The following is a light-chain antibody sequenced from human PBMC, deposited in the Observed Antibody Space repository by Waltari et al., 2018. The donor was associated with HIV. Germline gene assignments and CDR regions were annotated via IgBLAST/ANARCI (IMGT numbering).Light chain of an antibody. J-gene: IGLJ2*01. CDR3: SSFAGTNDVI. CDR2: EVS. CDR1: SSNVGGYNY. V-gene: IGLV2-8*01. Sequence: QSALTQPPSASGSPGQSVTIPCPGTSSNVGGYNYVSWYQQHQGKAPKLMIYEVSQRPSGVPDRFSGSKSGNTASLTVSGLQAEDEANYYCSSFAGTNDVIFGGGTKLTVL.